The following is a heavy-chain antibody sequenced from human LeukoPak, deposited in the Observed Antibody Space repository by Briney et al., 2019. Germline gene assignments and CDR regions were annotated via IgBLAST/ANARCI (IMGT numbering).Heavy chain of an antibody. Sequence: GGSLRLSCAASGFTFSSYAMHWVRQAPGKGLEWVAVISYDGSNKYYADSVKGRFTISRDNSKNTLYLQMNSLRAEDTAVYYCARDANYYGSGSYYNERELEYWGQGTLVTVSS. CDR2: ISYDGSNK. D-gene: IGHD3-10*01. J-gene: IGHJ4*02. V-gene: IGHV3-30*04. CDR1: GFTFSSYA. CDR3: ARDANYYGSGSYYNERELEY.